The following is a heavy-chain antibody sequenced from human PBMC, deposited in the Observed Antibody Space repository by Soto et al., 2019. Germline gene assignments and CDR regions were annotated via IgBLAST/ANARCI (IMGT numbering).Heavy chain of an antibody. CDR2: IYYSGST. J-gene: IGHJ3*02. CDR1: GGSISSYY. CDR3: ARRWGGTFDI. V-gene: IGHV4-59*08. Sequence: SETLSLTSTVSGGSISSYYWSWIRQPPGKGLEWIGYIYYSGSTNYNPSLKSRVTISVDTSKNQFSLRLNSVTAADTAVYYCARRWGGTFDIWGQGTMVTVSS. D-gene: IGHD3-10*01.